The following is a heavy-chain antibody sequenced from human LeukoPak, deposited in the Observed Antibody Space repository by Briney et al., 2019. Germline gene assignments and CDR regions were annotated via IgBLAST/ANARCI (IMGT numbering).Heavy chain of an antibody. CDR2: ISGGGDTT. V-gene: IGHV3-23*01. CDR3: AKCEAGEATICGGLYY. D-gene: IGHD5-12*01. J-gene: IGHJ4*02. CDR1: GFTFRNYA. Sequence: GGSLRLSCAASGFTFRNYAMNWVRQAPGKGLEWVTTISGGGDTTYYADSVKGRFTISRDDSRSTVYLQMNSLRAEDTAKYYCAKCEAGEATICGGLYYWGQGTLVTVSS.